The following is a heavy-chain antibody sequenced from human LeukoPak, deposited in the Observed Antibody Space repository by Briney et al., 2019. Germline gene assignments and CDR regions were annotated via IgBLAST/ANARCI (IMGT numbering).Heavy chain of an antibody. CDR3: ARDVRPGTATNWFDP. CDR2: ISSSSSTI. V-gene: IGHV3-48*01. Sequence: GGSLRLSCAASGFTFSSYSMNWVRQAPGKGLEWVSYISSSSSTIYYADSVKGRFTISRDNAKNSLYLQMNSLRAEDTAVYYCARDVRPGTATNWFDPWGQGALVTVSS. J-gene: IGHJ5*02. D-gene: IGHD6-13*01. CDR1: GFTFSSYS.